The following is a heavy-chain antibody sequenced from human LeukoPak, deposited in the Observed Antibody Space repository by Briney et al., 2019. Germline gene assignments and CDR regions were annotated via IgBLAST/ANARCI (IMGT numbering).Heavy chain of an antibody. V-gene: IGHV4-30-4*08. CDR2: IYYSGST. Sequence: PSETLSLTRTVSGGSISSGDYYWSWIRRPPGKGLEWIGYIYYSGSTYYNPSLKSRITISVDTSKNQFSPKLSSVTAADTAVYYCARGKWVAAAGMLDYWGQGTLVTVSS. CDR1: GGSISSGDYY. J-gene: IGHJ4*02. CDR3: ARGKWVAAAGMLDY. D-gene: IGHD6-13*01.